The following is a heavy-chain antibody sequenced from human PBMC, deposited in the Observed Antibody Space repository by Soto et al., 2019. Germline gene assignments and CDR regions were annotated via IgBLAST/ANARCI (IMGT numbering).Heavy chain of an antibody. CDR3: ARARGNDWYSDY. CDR1: GFTFSEYS. Sequence: GGSLRLSCTASGFTFSEYSMSWVRQAPGKGLEWVSSITHSGTYVYYADSVKGRFTISRDGASNSLFLQMTSLRAEDTAVYHCARARGNDWYSDYWGQGTLVTVS. D-gene: IGHD5-12*01. CDR2: ITHSGTYV. V-gene: IGHV3-21*01. J-gene: IGHJ4*02.